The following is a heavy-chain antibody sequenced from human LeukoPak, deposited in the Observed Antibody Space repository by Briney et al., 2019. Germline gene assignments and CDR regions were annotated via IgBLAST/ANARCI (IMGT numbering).Heavy chain of an antibody. CDR1: GGTLSSYA. Sequence: SVKVSCKASGGTLSSYAISWVRQAPGQGLEWMGRIIPIFGTANYAQKFQGRVTITTDESTSTAYMELSSLRSEDTAVYYCARAVGYCSSTSCLTYFDYWGQGTLVTVSS. D-gene: IGHD2-2*01. J-gene: IGHJ4*02. V-gene: IGHV1-69*05. CDR3: ARAVGYCSSTSCLTYFDY. CDR2: IIPIFGTA.